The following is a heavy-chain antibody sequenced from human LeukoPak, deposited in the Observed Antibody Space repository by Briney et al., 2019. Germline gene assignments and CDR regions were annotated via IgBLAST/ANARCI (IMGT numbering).Heavy chain of an antibody. J-gene: IGHJ1*01. Sequence: GGSLRLSCAASGFTFSSYAMSWVRQAPGKGLEWVSAISGSGGSTYYADSVKGRFTISRDNSKNTLYLQMNSLRAEDTAVYYCAKDTTTMIVVVRVSEYFQHWGQGTLVTVSS. CDR2: ISGSGGST. CDR1: GFTFSSYA. V-gene: IGHV3-23*01. CDR3: AKDTTTMIVVVRVSEYFQH. D-gene: IGHD3-22*01.